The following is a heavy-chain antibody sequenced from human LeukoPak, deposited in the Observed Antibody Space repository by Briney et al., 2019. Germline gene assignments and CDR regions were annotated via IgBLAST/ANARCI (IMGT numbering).Heavy chain of an antibody. CDR2: IDPSDSYT. J-gene: IGHJ5*02. V-gene: IGHV5-10-1*01. D-gene: IGHD3-10*01. CDR3: VLWFGESFPFDP. Sequence: GESLKISCKGSGYSFTSYWISWVRQMPGKGLEWMGRIDPSDSYTNYSPSFQGHVTISAVKSISTAYLQWSSLKASDTAMYYCVLWFGESFPFDPWGQGTLVTVSS. CDR1: GYSFTSYW.